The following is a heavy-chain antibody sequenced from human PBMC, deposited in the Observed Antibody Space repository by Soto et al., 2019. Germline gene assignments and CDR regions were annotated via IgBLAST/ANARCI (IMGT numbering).Heavy chain of an antibody. CDR1: GYTFTGYY. V-gene: IGHV1-2*04. D-gene: IGHD3-3*01. CDR2: INPNSGGT. J-gene: IGHJ4*02. CDR3: ARALTKTYYDFWSGYPDLYYFDC. Sequence: QVQLVQSGAEVKKPGASVKVSCKASGYTFTGYYMHWVRQAPGQGLEWMGWINPNSGGTNYAQKFQGWVTMTRETSISTAYMELSRLRSDDTAVYYCARALTKTYYDFWSGYPDLYYFDCWGQGTLVTVSS.